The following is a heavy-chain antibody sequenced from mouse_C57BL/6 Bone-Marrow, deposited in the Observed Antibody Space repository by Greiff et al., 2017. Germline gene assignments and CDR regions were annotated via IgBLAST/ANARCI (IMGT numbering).Heavy chain of an antibody. V-gene: IGHV1-81*01. D-gene: IGHD1-1*01. CDR3: ARYYYCSSY. J-gene: IGHJ2*01. CDR1: GYTFTSYG. Sequence: VQLQQSGAELARPGPPVKLSCKASGYTFTSYGISWVKQRHGPGLQWIGAIYPRSGNTYYNEKFKGKATLTADKSSSTAYMELRSLTSEDSAVYFCARYYYCSSYWGQGTTLTVSS. CDR2: IYPRSGNT.